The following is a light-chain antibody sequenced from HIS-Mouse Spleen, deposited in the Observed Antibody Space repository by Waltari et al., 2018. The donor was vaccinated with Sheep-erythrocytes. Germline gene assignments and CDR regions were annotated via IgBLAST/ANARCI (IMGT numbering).Light chain of an antibody. CDR1: SSEFGGYNY. Sequence: QSALTQPRSVSGSPGQSVTIPCTGTSSEFGGYNYFSWYQQHPGKAPKLMIYDVSKRPSGVPDRFSGSKSGNTASLTISGLQAEDEADYYCCSYAGSYNHVFATGTKVTVL. CDR3: CSYAGSYNHV. CDR2: DVS. J-gene: IGLJ1*01. V-gene: IGLV2-11*01.